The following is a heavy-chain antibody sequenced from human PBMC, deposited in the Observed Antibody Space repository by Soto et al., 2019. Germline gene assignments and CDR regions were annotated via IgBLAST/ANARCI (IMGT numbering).Heavy chain of an antibody. CDR2: IIPMSGTA. CDR1: GGTFSSYV. Sequence: QVQLVQSGAEVKKPGSSVKFSCKASGGTFSSYVITWVRQAPGQGLECMGGIIPMSGTANYAQKFQGRVTITADKSTSTAYMELSSLRSEDTAVYYCARGWNDFPHWGQGTLVTVSS. CDR3: ARGWNDFPH. D-gene: IGHD1-1*01. V-gene: IGHV1-69*06. J-gene: IGHJ1*01.